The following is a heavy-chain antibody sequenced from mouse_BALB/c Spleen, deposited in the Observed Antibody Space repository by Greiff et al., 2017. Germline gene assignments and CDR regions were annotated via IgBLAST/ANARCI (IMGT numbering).Heavy chain of an antibody. Sequence: VQLQQSGAELAKPGASVKMSCKASGYTFTSYWMHWVKQRPGQGLEWIGYINPSTGYTEYNQKFKDKATLTADKSSSTAYMQLSSLTSEDSAVYYCAREDPLAWFAYWGQGTLVTVSA. J-gene: IGHJ3*01. V-gene: IGHV1-7*01. CDR3: AREDPLAWFAY. CDR1: GYTFTSYW. CDR2: INPSTGYT.